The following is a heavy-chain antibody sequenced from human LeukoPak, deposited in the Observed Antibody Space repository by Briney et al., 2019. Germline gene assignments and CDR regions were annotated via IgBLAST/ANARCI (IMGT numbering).Heavy chain of an antibody. V-gene: IGHV4-59*08. Sequence: PSETLSLTCTASGGSISSYYWSWIRQPPGKGLEWIAYIYYSGSTNYNPSLKSRVTISVDTSKNQFSLKLSSVTAADTAVYYCARRSAGATHFDYWGQGTLVTVSS. CDR1: GGSISSYY. J-gene: IGHJ4*02. D-gene: IGHD1-26*01. CDR2: IYYSGST. CDR3: ARRSAGATHFDY.